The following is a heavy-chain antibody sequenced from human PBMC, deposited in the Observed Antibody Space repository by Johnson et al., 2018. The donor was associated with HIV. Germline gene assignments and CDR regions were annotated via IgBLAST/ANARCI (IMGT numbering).Heavy chain of an antibody. CDR2: INWNGGRT. CDR3: ARVVVVIAIGGTDAFDI. Sequence: VQLVESGGGVVRPGGSLRLSCAASGFTFNDYGMSWVRQGPGKGLEWVSGINWNGGRTGYADSVKGRFTISRDNAKNSLYLQMNSLRAEDTALYYCARVVVVIAIGGTDAFDIWGQGTMVTVSS. J-gene: IGHJ3*02. CDR1: GFTFNDYG. D-gene: IGHD2-21*01. V-gene: IGHV3-20*04.